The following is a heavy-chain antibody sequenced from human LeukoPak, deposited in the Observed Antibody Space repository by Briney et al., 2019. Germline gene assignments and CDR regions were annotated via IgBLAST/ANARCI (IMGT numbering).Heavy chain of an antibody. J-gene: IGHJ4*02. CDR1: GFTFSDYI. D-gene: IGHD4-17*01. V-gene: IGHV3-33*01. CDR3: ARDGAMTTVTTVDY. Sequence: GRSLRLSCVASGFTFSDYIMHWVRQAPGKGLEWVAVIWYDGSNKNYADSVKGRFTISRDNAKNSLYLQMNSLRAEDTAVYYCARDGAMTTVTTVDYWGQGTLVTVSS. CDR2: IWYDGSNK.